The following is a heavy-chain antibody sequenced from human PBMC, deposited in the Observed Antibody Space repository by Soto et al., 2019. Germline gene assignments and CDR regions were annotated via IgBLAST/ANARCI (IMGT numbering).Heavy chain of an antibody. D-gene: IGHD1-26*01. CDR3: TRPGSGSYYSQH. V-gene: IGHV3-73*01. CDR1: GFTFSGSA. CDR2: IRSKANSYAT. Sequence: LRLSCAASGFTFSGSAMHWVRQASGKGLEWVGRIRSKANSYATAYAASVKGRFTISRDDSKNTAYLQMNSLKTEDTAVYYCTRPGSGSYYSQHWGQGTLVTVSS. J-gene: IGHJ1*01.